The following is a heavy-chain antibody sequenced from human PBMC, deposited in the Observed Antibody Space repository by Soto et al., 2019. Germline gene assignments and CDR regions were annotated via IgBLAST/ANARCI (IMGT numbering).Heavy chain of an antibody. D-gene: IGHD6-13*01. Sequence: EVQLVESGGGLVQPGGSLRLSCAASGFTFSNHTMHWVRQAPGKGLEYVSTVSSNGGSTYYADSVRGRFTISRDNSKNTLYLQMGSLRAEDMAVYYCARGLGSSWYYAFDIWGQGTMVTVSS. CDR2: VSSNGGST. CDR3: ARGLGSSWYYAFDI. CDR1: GFTFSNHT. J-gene: IGHJ3*02. V-gene: IGHV3-64*07.